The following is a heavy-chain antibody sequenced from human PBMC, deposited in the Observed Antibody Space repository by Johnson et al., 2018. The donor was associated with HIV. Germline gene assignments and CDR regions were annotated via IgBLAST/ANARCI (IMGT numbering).Heavy chain of an antibody. J-gene: IGHJ3*02. D-gene: IGHD3-22*01. Sequence: QVQLVESGGGVVQPRRSLRLSCAASGFTFSSYAMHWVRQAPGKGLEWVSGINWNGGSTGYADSVKGRVTISRDNSKNTPCLQMNSPRAEDTAVYDCAKAPLSGYESAFDIWGQGTMVTVSS. CDR1: GFTFSSYA. CDR2: INWNGGST. CDR3: AKAPLSGYESAFDI. V-gene: IGHV3-NL1*01.